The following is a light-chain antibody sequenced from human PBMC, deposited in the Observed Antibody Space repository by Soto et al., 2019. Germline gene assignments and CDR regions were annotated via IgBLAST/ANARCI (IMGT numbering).Light chain of an antibody. Sequence: QSVLTQPPSASGTPGQRVTISCSGSSSNIGSNTVNWYQQLPGTAPKLLIYSNNQRPSGVPDRFSVSKSGTSASLASSGLQSEDEADYYCAAWDDSLNGHVVFGGVTKLTVL. J-gene: IGLJ2*01. CDR2: SNN. CDR3: AAWDDSLNGHVV. V-gene: IGLV1-44*01. CDR1: SSNIGSNT.